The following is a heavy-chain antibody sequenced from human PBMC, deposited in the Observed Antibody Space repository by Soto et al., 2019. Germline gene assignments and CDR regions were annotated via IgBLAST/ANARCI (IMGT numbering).Heavy chain of an antibody. CDR2: ISYDGSNK. V-gene: IGHV3-30*18. CDR3: AKGGDLVPGHKPVYFQH. CDR1: GFTFSSYG. Sequence: GGSLRLSCAASGFTFSSYGMHWVRQAPGKGLEWVAVISYDGSNKYYADSVKGRFTISRDNSKNTLYLQMNSLRAEDTAVYYCAKGGDLVPGHKPVYFQHWGQGTLVTVSS. D-gene: IGHD6-13*01. J-gene: IGHJ1*01.